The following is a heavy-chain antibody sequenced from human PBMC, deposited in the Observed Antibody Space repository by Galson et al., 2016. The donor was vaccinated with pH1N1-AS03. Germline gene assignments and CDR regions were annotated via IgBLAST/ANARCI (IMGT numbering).Heavy chain of an antibody. J-gene: IGHJ4*02. V-gene: IGHV2-70*11. CDR3: ARSSYDSGWPGGRYFDY. D-gene: IGHD6-19*01. Sequence: PALVKPTQTLTLTCTFSGFSLSTNKMCVSWIRQPPGKALEWLARIDWDNDKYYSTSLKTSLTISKDTSKNQVVLTMTNMDPADTATYYCARSSYDSGWPGGRYFDYWGQGTLVTVSS. CDR1: GFSLSTNKMC. CDR2: IDWDNDK.